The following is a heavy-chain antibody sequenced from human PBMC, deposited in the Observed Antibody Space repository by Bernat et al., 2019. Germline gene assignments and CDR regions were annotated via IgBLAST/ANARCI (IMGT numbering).Heavy chain of an antibody. Sequence: EVQLVESGGGLVQPGGSLRLSCVVSGFTFTSYSMNWDRQAPGKGLEWVSYMSSGSSTIYYADSVKGRFTISRDNGKNSLYLQMNSLRAEDTAVYYCARDIWGSGRGYWGQGTLVTVSS. CDR3: ARDIWGSGRGY. V-gene: IGHV3-48*01. CDR1: GFTFTSYS. J-gene: IGHJ4*02. D-gene: IGHD3-16*01. CDR2: MSSGSSTI.